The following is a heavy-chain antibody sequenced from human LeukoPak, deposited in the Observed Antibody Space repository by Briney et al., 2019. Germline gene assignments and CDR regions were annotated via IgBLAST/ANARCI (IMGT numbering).Heavy chain of an antibody. CDR2: ISAYNGDT. V-gene: IGHV1-18*01. CDR1: GYTFTSHG. Sequence: ASVKVSCKASGYTFTSHGISWVRQAPGQGLEWMGYISAYNGDTNHAQKLQGRVTMTTDTSTSTAYMELRSLRSDDTAVYYCAKGLDYYDSSGYYLWWGQGTLVTVSS. CDR3: AKGLDYYDSSGYYLW. D-gene: IGHD3-22*01. J-gene: IGHJ4*02.